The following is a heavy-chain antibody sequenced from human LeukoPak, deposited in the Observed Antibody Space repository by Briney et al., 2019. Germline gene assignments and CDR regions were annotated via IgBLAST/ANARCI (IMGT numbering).Heavy chain of an antibody. J-gene: IGHJ4*02. Sequence: GGSLRLSCAASGFSFSDHYMDWVRQAPGKGLEWVGRSRNKANSYSTEYAASVKGRFTISRDDSQNSLYLQMNSLKIGDTVVYYCARAYYDILTGYYPYYFDYWGQGTLVTVSS. D-gene: IGHD3-9*01. CDR1: GFSFSDHY. CDR2: SRNKANSYST. V-gene: IGHV3-72*01. CDR3: ARAYYDILTGYYPYYFDY.